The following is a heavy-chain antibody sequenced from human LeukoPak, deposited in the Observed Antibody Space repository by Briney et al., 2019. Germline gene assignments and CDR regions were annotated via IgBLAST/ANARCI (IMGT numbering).Heavy chain of an antibody. V-gene: IGHV3-23*01. CDR2: ISGSGGST. CDR3: AKGHRLCSSGNCNSQVDY. J-gene: IGHJ4*01. D-gene: IGHD2-15*01. Sequence: GGSLRLSCAASGFTFSSYAMSWVRQAPGKGLEWVSAISGSGGSTYYADSVKGRFTISRDNSKNTLYLQMNSLRAEDTATYYCAKGHRLCSSGNCNSQVDYWGHGTLVIVPS. CDR1: GFTFSSYA.